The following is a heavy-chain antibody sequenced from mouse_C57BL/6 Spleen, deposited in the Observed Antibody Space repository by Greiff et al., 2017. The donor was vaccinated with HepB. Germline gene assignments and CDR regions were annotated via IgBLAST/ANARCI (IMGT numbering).Heavy chain of an antibody. CDR1: GYTFTSYW. CDR2: INPSNGGT. CDR3: ARHYYGSSYWYFDV. V-gene: IGHV1-53*01. D-gene: IGHD1-1*01. J-gene: IGHJ1*03. Sequence: QVQLQQSGTELVKPGASVKLSCKASGYTFTSYWMHWVKQRPGQGLEWIGNINPSNGGTNYNEKFKDKATLTVDKSSSTAYMQLSSLTSEDSAVYYCARHYYGSSYWYFDVWGTGTTVTVSS.